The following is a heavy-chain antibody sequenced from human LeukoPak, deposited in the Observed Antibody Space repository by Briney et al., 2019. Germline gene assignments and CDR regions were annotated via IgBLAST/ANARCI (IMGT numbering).Heavy chain of an antibody. CDR3: ARDLVTVTKGFDI. Sequence: AETLSLTCAVSDDSFSSHYWTWIRQPPGKGLEWIGYISYIGSTNYNPSLNSRVTISIDTSRNQFSLRLSSVTAADTAVYYCARDLVTVTKGFDIWGQGTMVSVSS. V-gene: IGHV4-59*11. CDR1: DDSFSSHY. J-gene: IGHJ3*02. CDR2: ISYIGST. D-gene: IGHD4-17*01.